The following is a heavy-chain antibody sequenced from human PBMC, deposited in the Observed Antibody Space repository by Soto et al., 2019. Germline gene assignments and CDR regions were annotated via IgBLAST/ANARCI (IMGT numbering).Heavy chain of an antibody. J-gene: IGHJ4*02. CDR2: IKQDGSEK. D-gene: IGHD1-1*01. CDR3: ARQRGCDY. V-gene: IGHV3-7*01. CDR1: GFTFSGYS. Sequence: GGSLRLSCAASGFTFSGYSMSWVRQAPGKGLEWVANIKQDGSEKYYVASVKGRFTISRDNAKNSVYLQMNSLRADDTAVYYCARQRGCDYWGQGTLVTVSS.